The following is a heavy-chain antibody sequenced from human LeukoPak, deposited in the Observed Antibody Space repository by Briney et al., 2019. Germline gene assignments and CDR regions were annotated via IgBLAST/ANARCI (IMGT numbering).Heavy chain of an antibody. V-gene: IGHV1-18*01. D-gene: IGHD5-18*01. CDR3: ARARRNTAMVTLGY. Sequence: VASVKVSCKASGGTSSSYAISWVRQAPGQGLEWMGWISAYNGNINYAQKLQGRVTMSTDTSTSTAYMELRSLRSDDTAVYYCARARRNTAMVTLGYWGQGTLVTVSS. CDR1: GGTSSSYA. J-gene: IGHJ4*02. CDR2: ISAYNGNI.